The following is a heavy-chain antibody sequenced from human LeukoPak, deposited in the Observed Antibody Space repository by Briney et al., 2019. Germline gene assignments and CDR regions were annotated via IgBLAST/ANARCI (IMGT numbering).Heavy chain of an antibody. CDR1: GGTFNSYA. CDR3: AREGIAVAGTGHYYYYMDV. J-gene: IGHJ6*03. CDR2: VIPIFGTA. D-gene: IGHD6-19*01. V-gene: IGHV1-69*05. Sequence: GASVKVSCKASGGTFNSYAISWVRQAPGQGLEWMGGVIPIFGTANYAQKFQGRVTITTDESTSTAYMELSSLRSEDTAVYYCAREGIAVAGTGHYYYYMDVWGKGTTVTVSS.